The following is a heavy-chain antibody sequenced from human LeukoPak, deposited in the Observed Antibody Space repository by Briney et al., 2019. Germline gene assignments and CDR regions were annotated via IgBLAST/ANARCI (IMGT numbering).Heavy chain of an antibody. CDR3: ARASYDFWSGYYPAIDY. CDR1: GGSISSYY. J-gene: IGHJ4*02. V-gene: IGHV4-59*01. CDR2: IYYSGST. D-gene: IGHD3-3*01. Sequence: SETLSLTCTVYGGSISSYYWSWIRQPPGKGLEWIGYIYYSGSTNYNPSLKSRVTISVDTSKNQFSLKLSSVTAADTAVYYCARASYDFWSGYYPAIDYWGQGTLVTVSS.